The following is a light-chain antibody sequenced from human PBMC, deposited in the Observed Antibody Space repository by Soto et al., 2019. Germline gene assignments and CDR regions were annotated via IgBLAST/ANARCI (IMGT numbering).Light chain of an antibody. CDR3: QQYNDWPPVYS. J-gene: IGKJ2*01. CDR2: GAS. CDR1: QSVGGS. V-gene: IGKV3-15*01. Sequence: EIAVTQSPVTLSASPGERATLSCRASQSVGGSLAWYQQKPGQAPRLLIYGASTRATGIPARFSGSWSGREFTLTISGLQSEDFAVYFCQQYNDWPPVYSFGQGTKVDIK.